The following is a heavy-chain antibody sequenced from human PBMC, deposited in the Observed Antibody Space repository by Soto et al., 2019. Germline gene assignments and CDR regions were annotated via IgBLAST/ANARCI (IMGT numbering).Heavy chain of an antibody. Sequence: ASVNVSCKASGYTFTTYGMSWVRQAPGQGLDWVGWISTYNGNTNYAQKLQGRVTMTTDTSTSTAYMELRSLRSDDTAVYYCARDQLSYYDSSGFYYYYGMDVWGQGTTVTVSS. V-gene: IGHV1-18*01. CDR1: GYTFTTYG. J-gene: IGHJ6*02. CDR2: ISTYNGNT. CDR3: ARDQLSYYDSSGFYYYYGMDV. D-gene: IGHD3-22*01.